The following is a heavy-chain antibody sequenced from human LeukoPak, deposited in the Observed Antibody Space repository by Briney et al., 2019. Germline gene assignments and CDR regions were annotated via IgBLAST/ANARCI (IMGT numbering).Heavy chain of an antibody. V-gene: IGHV3-11*01. CDR1: GFTFSDYY. Sequence: GGSLRLSCAASGFTFSDYYMSWIRQAPGKGLEWVSYISRSGSTIYYADSVKGRFTISRDNAKNSLYLQMNSLRAEDTAVYYCARAARSSGWYYFFDYWGQGTLVTVSS. D-gene: IGHD6-19*01. CDR2: ISRSGSTI. J-gene: IGHJ4*02. CDR3: ARAARSSGWYYFFDY.